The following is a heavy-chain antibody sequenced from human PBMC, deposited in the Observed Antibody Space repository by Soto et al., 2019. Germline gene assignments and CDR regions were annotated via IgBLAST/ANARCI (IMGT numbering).Heavy chain of an antibody. D-gene: IGHD3-9*01. V-gene: IGHV3-23*01. CDR3: AKGGATYGLLTHDY. CDR1: GFTFSNFA. J-gene: IGHJ4*02. Sequence: SLRLSCVVSGFTFSNFAMSWVRQAPGKGLEWVSTLTGSSGVTYYADSVKGRFAISRDNSRNTLSLQMNSLTAEDTAVYYCAKGGATYGLLTHDYWGQGTRVTVSS. CDR2: LTGSSGVT.